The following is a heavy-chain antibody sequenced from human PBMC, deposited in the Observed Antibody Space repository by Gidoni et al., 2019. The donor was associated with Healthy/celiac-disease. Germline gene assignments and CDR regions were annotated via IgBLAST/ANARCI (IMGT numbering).Heavy chain of an antibody. Sequence: EVQLVESGGGLIQPGGSLRLSCAASGFTVRSNYMSWVRQAPGKGLAWVSVIYSGGSTYYADSVKGRFTISRDNSKNTLYLQMNSLRAEDTAVYYCARVGNVDTARSWLYYFDYWGQGTLVTVSS. J-gene: IGHJ4*02. CDR1: GFTVRSNY. CDR3: ARVGNVDTARSWLYYFDY. V-gene: IGHV3-53*01. D-gene: IGHD5-18*01. CDR2: IYSGGST.